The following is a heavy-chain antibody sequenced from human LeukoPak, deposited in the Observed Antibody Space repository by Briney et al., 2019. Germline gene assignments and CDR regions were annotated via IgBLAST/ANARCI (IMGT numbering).Heavy chain of an antibody. CDR3: ARDKSCGGGTCFYFDY. Sequence: GGSLRLSCAAPGFTFSSYAMHWVRQAPGKGLEWVAGISYDGSNKDYADSVKGRFTISRDNSKNTLYQQMNSLRAEDTAVYYCARDKSCGGGTCFYFDYWGQRTLVTLS. CDR2: ISYDGSNK. V-gene: IGHV3-30-3*01. J-gene: IGHJ4*02. D-gene: IGHD2-15*01. CDR1: GFTFSSYA.